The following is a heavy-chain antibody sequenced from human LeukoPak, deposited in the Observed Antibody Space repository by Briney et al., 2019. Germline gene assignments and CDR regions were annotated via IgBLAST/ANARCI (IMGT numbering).Heavy chain of an antibody. CDR3: TSNHDSSGCTPDY. V-gene: IGHV3-49*03. CDR2: IRTKTYGGTT. Sequence: HPGGSMRLSCTASGFTFGDYAMSWIRQAPGKGLEWVCFIRTKTYGGTTEYAASVKGRFTISRDDSKSIAYLQMNSLKTEDTALYYCTSNHDSSGCTPDYWGQGTLVTVSS. D-gene: IGHD3-22*01. CDR1: GFTFGDYA. J-gene: IGHJ4*02.